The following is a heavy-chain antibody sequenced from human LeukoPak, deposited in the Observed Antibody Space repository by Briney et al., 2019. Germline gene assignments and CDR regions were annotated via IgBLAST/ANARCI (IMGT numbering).Heavy chain of an antibody. V-gene: IGHV1-2*02. CDR3: GTLLSNGPFDY. CDR1: GYTFTGYY. J-gene: IGHJ4*02. Sequence: ASVKVSCKASGYTFTGYYMHWVRQAPGQGLEWMGYIYPNSGATKYAQKFQGRVTMTRDTSISTAYMELRGLGSDDPAVYYCGTLLSNGPFDYWGQGSLVTVSS. CDR2: IYPNSGAT.